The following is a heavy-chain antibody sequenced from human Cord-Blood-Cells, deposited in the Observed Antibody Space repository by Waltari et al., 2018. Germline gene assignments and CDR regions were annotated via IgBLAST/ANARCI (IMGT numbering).Heavy chain of an antibody. Sequence: GFIRSKAYGGTTEYAASVKGRFTISRDDSKSIAYLQMNSLKTEDTAVYYCTRDHYYGSGSYYNSPFYYYYGMDVWGQGTTVTVSS. CDR2: IRSKAYGGTT. D-gene: IGHD3-10*01. CDR3: TRDHYYGSGSYYNSPFYYYYGMDV. J-gene: IGHJ6*02. V-gene: IGHV3-49*02.